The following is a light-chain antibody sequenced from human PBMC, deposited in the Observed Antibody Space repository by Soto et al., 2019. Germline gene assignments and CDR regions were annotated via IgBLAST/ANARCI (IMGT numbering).Light chain of an antibody. CDR2: DVS. CDR3: NSYSGGPPLYL. Sequence: QSALTQPASVSGSPGQSITISCTGTSTDVGGYNYVSWYQQHPGKDPKLLISDVSNRPSGVSFRFSGSKSGNTASLTISVLQAEDEADYYFNSYSGGPPLYLFGTGTKLTAL. V-gene: IGLV2-14*01. CDR1: STDVGGYNY. J-gene: IGLJ1*01.